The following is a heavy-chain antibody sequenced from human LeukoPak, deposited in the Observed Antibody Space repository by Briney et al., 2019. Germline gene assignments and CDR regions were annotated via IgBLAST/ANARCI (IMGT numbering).Heavy chain of an antibody. CDR1: GGSISSSSHY. D-gene: IGHD3-22*01. V-gene: IGHV4-61*05. J-gene: IGHJ6*02. CDR2: IYYSGST. CDR3: ARHGAYYDSSGYQYYYYYGMDV. Sequence: SETLSLTCTVSGGSISSSSHYWSWIRQPPGKGLEWIGYIYYSGSTNYNPSLKSRVTISVDTSKNQFSLKLSSVTAADTAVYYCARHGAYYDSSGYQYYYYYGMDVWGQGTTVTVSS.